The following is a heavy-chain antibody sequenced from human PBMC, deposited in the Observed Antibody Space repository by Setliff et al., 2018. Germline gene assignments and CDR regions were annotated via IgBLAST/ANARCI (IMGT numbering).Heavy chain of an antibody. V-gene: IGHV3-7*01. CDR1: GLSYSNYW. J-gene: IGHJ4*02. CDR3: FGAGTCSY. Sequence: PGGSLRLSCTASGLSYSNYWVSWVRQAPGKGLEWLASINPHGSEKYYADSVKGRFTISRDNAKHSLSLQMNNLRTEDTAVYYCFGAGTCSYWGQGTLVTVSS. CDR2: INPHGSEK. D-gene: IGHD3-10*01.